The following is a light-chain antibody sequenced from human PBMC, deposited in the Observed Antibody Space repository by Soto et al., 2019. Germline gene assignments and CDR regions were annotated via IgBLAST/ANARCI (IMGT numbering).Light chain of an antibody. CDR3: QQYCACPPIT. V-gene: IGKV3D-15*01. J-gene: IGKJ4*01. CDR2: GAS. CDR1: QTVSNK. Sequence: IVMTQSPATRSVSPGETATLSCRASQTVSNKLAWYQQKPGQAPRLLIFGASTRAAGIPARFSGSGSGTEFTLTIRRLQSEDFATYYCQQYCACPPITFGGGTRVEIK.